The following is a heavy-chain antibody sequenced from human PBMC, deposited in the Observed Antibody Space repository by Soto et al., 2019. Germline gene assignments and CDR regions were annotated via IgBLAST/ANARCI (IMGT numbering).Heavy chain of an antibody. CDR1: GFTFGSYW. Sequence: GGSLRLSCAASGFTFGSYWMNWVRQAPGKGLEWVASIKQDGSEKFYVDSVKGRFTISRDNVKNSLYLQMDSLIAEDTAVYYCARDHTSPGIKGDSWGQGTMVTVSS. V-gene: IGHV3-7*01. D-gene: IGHD1-20*01. J-gene: IGHJ4*02. CDR3: ARDHTSPGIKGDS. CDR2: IKQDGSEK.